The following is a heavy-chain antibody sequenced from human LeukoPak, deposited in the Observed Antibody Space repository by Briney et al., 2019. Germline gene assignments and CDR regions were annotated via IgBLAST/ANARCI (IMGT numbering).Heavy chain of an antibody. Sequence: GGSLRLSCVASAFTFSSYGMSWVRQAPGKGLEWVSSISGSGSSTYYADSVQGRLTISRDNFKNMLYLQIHSLRAEDTAVYYCAKDQFGYCSGGSCPPFDYWGQGTLVTVSS. D-gene: IGHD2-15*01. CDR3: AKDQFGYCSGGSCPPFDY. V-gene: IGHV3-23*01. CDR1: AFTFSSYG. J-gene: IGHJ4*02. CDR2: ISGSGSST.